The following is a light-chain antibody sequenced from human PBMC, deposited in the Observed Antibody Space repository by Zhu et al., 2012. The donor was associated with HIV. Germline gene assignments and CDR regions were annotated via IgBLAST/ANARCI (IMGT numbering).Light chain of an antibody. V-gene: IGKV3-20*01. Sequence: EIVLTQSPGTLSLSPGNRATLSCRASQSLNSNYLAWHQQKPGQAPRLLIFGTSSRASGIPDRFSGSGSETDFTLTISRLEPEDFAVYYCQQYGNSPYAFGQGTKLEI. CDR3: QQYGNSPYA. CDR1: QSLNSNY. J-gene: IGKJ2*01. CDR2: GTS.